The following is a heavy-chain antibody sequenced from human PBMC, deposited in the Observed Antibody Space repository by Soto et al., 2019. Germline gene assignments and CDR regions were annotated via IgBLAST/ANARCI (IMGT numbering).Heavy chain of an antibody. J-gene: IGHJ4*01. CDR3: TTYSYSTMVEVRFDY. Sequence: GGSLRLSCAGSGFPFSNAWINWVRHVPGKGLEWVGRIKSRALGGTTDFAAPVRGRFAITRDDSRNVAYMQMNSLYTEDTAVYYCTTYSYSTMVEVRFDYRGHGTLVTVSS. CDR2: IKSRALGGTT. D-gene: IGHD3-10*01. V-gene: IGHV3-15*07. CDR1: GFPFSNAW.